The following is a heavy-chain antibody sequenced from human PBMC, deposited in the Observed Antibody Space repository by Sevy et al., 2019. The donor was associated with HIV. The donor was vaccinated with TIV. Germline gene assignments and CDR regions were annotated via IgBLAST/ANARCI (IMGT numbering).Heavy chain of an antibody. D-gene: IGHD3-3*01. CDR2: ISYDGSNK. CDR3: ARGYYDFWSGYYSGTPPADY. J-gene: IGHJ4*02. Sequence: GGSLRLSCAASGFTFSSYAMHWVRQAPGKGLEWEAVISYDGSNKYYADSVKGRFTISRDNSKNTLYLQMNSLRAEDTAVYYCARGYYDFWSGYYSGTPPADYWGQGTLVTVSS. CDR1: GFTFSSYA. V-gene: IGHV3-30-3*01.